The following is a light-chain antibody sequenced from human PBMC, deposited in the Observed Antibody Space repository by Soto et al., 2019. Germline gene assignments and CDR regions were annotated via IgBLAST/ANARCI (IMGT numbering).Light chain of an antibody. CDR1: QGVNSN. CDR3: QQYNNWPRT. V-gene: IGKV3-15*01. CDR2: VAS. J-gene: IGKJ1*01. Sequence: EIVMTQSPATLSVSPGERATLSCRASQGVNSNLAWYQQKPGQAPRLLFYVASTRATGIPGRFSGSGSGTEFTLTISSLQSEDFAVCYCQQYNNWPRTFGQGTKV.